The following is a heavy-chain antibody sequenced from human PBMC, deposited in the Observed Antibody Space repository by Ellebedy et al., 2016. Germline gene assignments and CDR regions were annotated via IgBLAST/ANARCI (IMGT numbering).Heavy chain of an antibody. Sequence: SETLSLTCTVSGGSISSYYWSWIRQPPGKGLEWIGSIYYSGSTYYNPSLKSRVTISVDTSKNQFSLKLSSVTAADTAVYYCARGGSYHQFDYWGQGTLVTASS. CDR1: GGSISSYY. D-gene: IGHD1-26*01. CDR2: IYYSGST. J-gene: IGHJ4*02. CDR3: ARGGSYHQFDY. V-gene: IGHV4-59*05.